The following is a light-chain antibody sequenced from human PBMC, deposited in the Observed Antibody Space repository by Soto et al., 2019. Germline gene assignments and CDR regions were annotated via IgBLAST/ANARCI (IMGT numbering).Light chain of an antibody. CDR2: ATS. CDR1: QSVSSIY. J-gene: IGKJ5*01. Sequence: ELVLTQSPGTLSLSPGARATLSCRASQSVSSIYLAWYQQKPGQAPSLLIYATSSRATGIPDRFSGSGSGTDLSLTISRLEPEDFEVYDCQQYGSSPITFGQGTRLEIK. V-gene: IGKV3-20*01. CDR3: QQYGSSPIT.